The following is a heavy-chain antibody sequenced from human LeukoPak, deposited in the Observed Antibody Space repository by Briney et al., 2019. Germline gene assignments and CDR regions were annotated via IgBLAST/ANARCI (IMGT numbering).Heavy chain of an antibody. CDR3: ARELLSGSTK. CDR1: GFTYSSYA. D-gene: IGHD3-10*01. V-gene: IGHV3-23*01. J-gene: IGHJ4*02. CDR2: ISAGGKKA. Sequence: GGSLRLSCAASGFTYSSYAMSWVRQAPGKGLEWVSAISAGGKKAYYADSVKGRFTISRDNSKNTLYLQMNSLRAEDTAVYYCARELLSGSTKWGQGTLVTVSS.